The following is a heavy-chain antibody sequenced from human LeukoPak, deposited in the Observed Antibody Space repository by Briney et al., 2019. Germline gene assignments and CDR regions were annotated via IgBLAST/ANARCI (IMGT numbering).Heavy chain of an antibody. CDR3: ARQEDCSTSSCYSGGWFDP. D-gene: IGHD2-2*01. J-gene: IGHJ5*02. V-gene: IGHV4-59*01. CDR2: IYDSENT. CDR1: GGSISSYY. Sequence: PSETLSLTCNVSGGSISSYYWSWIRQPPGKGLEWIGYIYDSENTNYNPSLKSRVTISADTSKNQFSLKLSSVTAADTAVYYCARQEDCSTSSCYSGGWFDPWGQGTLVTVSS.